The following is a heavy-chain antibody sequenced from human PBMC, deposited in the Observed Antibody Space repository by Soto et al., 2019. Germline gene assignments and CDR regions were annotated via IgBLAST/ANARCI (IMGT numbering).Heavy chain of an antibody. J-gene: IGHJ4*02. V-gene: IGHV3-64*01. CDR1: GFTFSSYD. CDR2: ISSNGGTT. CDR3: VRRVSGNYDY. Sequence: EVQLAESGGGMVQPGGSLRLSCVASGFTFSSYDMHWVRQAPGKRLEYVSSISSNGGTTYYGNSVKGRFTISRDNSKNTLYLQMCSLRAEDMAVYYCVRRVSGNYDYWGQGTLVTVSS. D-gene: IGHD1-7*01.